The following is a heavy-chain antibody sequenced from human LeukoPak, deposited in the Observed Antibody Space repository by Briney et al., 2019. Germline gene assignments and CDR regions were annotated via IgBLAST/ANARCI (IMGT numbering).Heavy chain of an antibody. J-gene: IGHJ4*02. CDR2: IYTSGST. CDR1: GGSISSGSYY. CDR3: ARGGAWFGEFNY. V-gene: IGHV4-61*02. D-gene: IGHD3-10*01. Sequence: SETLSLTCTVSGGSISSGSYYWSWIRQPAGKGLEWIGRIYTSGSTNYNPSLKSRVTISVDTSKNQFSLKLSSVTAADTAVYYCARGGAWFGEFNYWGQGTLVTVSS.